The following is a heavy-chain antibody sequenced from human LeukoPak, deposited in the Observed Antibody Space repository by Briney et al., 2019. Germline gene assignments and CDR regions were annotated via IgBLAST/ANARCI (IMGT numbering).Heavy chain of an antibody. Sequence: GGSLRRSCAASGFTFDSYGMTWVRQAPGKGLEWGGQIKSKTDGGTTDYAAPVKGRFTISRDDSKNSLYLLMNSVKTADTAVYYCTTEDSGDYVPDYWGQGTLVTVSS. V-gene: IGHV3-15*01. D-gene: IGHD4-17*01. J-gene: IGHJ4*02. CDR1: GFTFDSYG. CDR2: IKSKTDGGTT. CDR3: TTEDSGDYVPDY.